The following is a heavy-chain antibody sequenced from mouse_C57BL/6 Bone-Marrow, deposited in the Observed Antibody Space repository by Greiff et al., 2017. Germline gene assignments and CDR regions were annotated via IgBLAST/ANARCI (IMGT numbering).Heavy chain of an antibody. Sequence: VKLQESGAELARPGASVKLSCKASGYTFTSYGISWVKQRTGQGLEWIGEISPRSGNTYYNEKFKGKATLTADKSSSTAYMELRSLTSEDSAVYFCARHYDYEAYWGQGTLVTVSA. CDR3: ARHYDYEAY. CDR2: ISPRSGNT. V-gene: IGHV1-81*01. CDR1: GYTFTSYG. D-gene: IGHD2-4*01. J-gene: IGHJ3*01.